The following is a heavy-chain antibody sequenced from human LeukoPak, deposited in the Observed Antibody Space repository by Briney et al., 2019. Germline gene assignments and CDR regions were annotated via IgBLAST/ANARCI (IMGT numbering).Heavy chain of an antibody. CDR2: INHSGST. Sequence: SETLSLTCAVYGGSFSGYYWSWIRQPPGKGLEWIGEINHSGSTNYNPSLKSRVTISVDTSRNQYSLKLSSVTAADTAVYYCARGLKFDPWGQGTLVTVSS. J-gene: IGHJ5*02. CDR1: GGSFSGYY. CDR3: ARGLKFDP. V-gene: IGHV4-34*01.